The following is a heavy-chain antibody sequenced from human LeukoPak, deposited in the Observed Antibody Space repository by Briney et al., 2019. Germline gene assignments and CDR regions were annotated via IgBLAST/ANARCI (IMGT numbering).Heavy chain of an antibody. D-gene: IGHD3-9*01. CDR1: GGSFSSSIYY. CDR2: IYYSGST. V-gene: IGHV4-39*01. CDR3: ASRNDILTGYVFDF. J-gene: IGHJ4*02. Sequence: SETLSLTCTVSGGSFSSSIYYWGWIRQPPGKGLEWIGSIYYSGSTSYNPSLKSRATISVDTSKNQFSLKLTSVTAADTAVYYCASRNDILTGYVFDFWGQGTLVTVSS.